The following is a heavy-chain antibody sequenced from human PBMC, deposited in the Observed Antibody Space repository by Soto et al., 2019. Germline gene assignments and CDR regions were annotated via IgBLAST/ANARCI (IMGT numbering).Heavy chain of an antibody. CDR1: GGSISSTNW. CDR2: IYHSGST. J-gene: IGHJ5*02. Sequence: QVQLRQSGPGLVKPSGTLSLSCAVSGGSISSTNWWSWVRQSPGKGREWIGEIYHSGSTTYNPSLRGRVTMSVDKSNNQFSLQLRYVTAADTGVYYCATLPPRIELAVLPIPTWGQGTLVTVSA. V-gene: IGHV4-4*02. CDR3: ATLPPRIELAVLPIPT. D-gene: IGHD2-2*02.